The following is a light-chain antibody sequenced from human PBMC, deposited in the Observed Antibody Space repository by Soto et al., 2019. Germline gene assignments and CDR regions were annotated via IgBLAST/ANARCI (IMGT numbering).Light chain of an antibody. CDR2: EVI. CDR1: SSDVGGHNY. CDR3: TSYAGSDNVI. Sequence: QSALTQPPCASGSPGQSVTISCTGTSSDVGGHNYVSWYQQHPGKAPKLLIYEVIQRPSGVPDRFSGSKSGNTASLTVSGLQAEDEADYYCTSYAGSDNVIFGGGTKVTV. V-gene: IGLV2-8*01. J-gene: IGLJ2*01.